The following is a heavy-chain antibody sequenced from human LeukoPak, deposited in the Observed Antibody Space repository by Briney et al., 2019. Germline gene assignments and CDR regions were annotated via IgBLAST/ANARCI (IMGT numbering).Heavy chain of an antibody. Sequence: SETLSLTCTVSGXSISSYYWSWIRQPPGKGLEWIGYNSYSGNTNYNPSLKSRVTISVDTSKNHFSLNLRSVTAADTAVYYCARVGSGSFDYWGQGTLVTVSS. CDR1: GXSISSYY. J-gene: IGHJ4*02. V-gene: IGHV4-59*01. CDR3: ARVGSGSFDY. D-gene: IGHD1-26*01. CDR2: NSYSGNT.